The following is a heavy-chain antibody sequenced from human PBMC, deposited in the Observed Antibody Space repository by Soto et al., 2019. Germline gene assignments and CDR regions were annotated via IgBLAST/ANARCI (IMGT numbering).Heavy chain of an antibody. V-gene: IGHV3-30*03. Sequence: QVQLVELGGGVVQPGGSLTLSCAASGFTFSSHGMHWVRLAPGRGLEWVAVFSYDGINKHYGDSVKGRFTISRDNSKNTVSLQMNGLRVEDTAVYYCAREQGYGWYRVADYWGQGTLVTVSS. D-gene: IGHD6-19*01. CDR1: GFTFSSHG. CDR2: FSYDGINK. CDR3: AREQGYGWYRVADY. J-gene: IGHJ4*02.